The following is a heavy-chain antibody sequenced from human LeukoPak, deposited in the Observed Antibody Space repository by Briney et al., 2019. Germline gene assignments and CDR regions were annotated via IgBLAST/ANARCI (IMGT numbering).Heavy chain of an antibody. CDR1: GGSISSYY. CDR3: VRDGGGEYYFDY. J-gene: IGHJ4*02. Sequence: SETLSLTCTVSGGSISSYYWSWIRQPPGKGLEWIGYIYYSGSTNYNPSLKSRVTISVDTSKNQFSLKLSSVTAADTAVYYCVRDGGGEYYFDYWGQGTLVTVSS. D-gene: IGHD3-16*01. V-gene: IGHV4-59*01. CDR2: IYYSGST.